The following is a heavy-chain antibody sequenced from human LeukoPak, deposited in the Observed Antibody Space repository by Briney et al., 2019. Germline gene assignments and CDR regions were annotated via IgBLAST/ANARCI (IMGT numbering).Heavy chain of an antibody. CDR2: INHSGST. V-gene: IGHV4-34*01. CDR3: ARTPAGDWKDFDY. D-gene: IGHD7-27*01. CDR1: GGSFSGYY. J-gene: IGHJ4*02. Sequence: SVPLSLTCAVYGGSFSGYYWSWIRQPPGKGLEWIGEINHSGSTNYNPSLKSRVTISVDTSKNQFSLKLSSVTAADTAVYYCARTPAGDWKDFDYWGQGTLVTVSS.